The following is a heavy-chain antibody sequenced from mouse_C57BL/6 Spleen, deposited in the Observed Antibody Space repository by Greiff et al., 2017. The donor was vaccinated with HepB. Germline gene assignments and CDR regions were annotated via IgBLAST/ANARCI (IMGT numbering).Heavy chain of an antibody. CDR3: ARYLSGSSPLYFDF. Sequence: QVQLQQSGPELVKPGASVKISCKASGYAFSSSGMNWVKQRPGKGLEWIGRIYHGDGDTNYNGKVKGKSTLTADKSSSTAYMQLSSLTSEDSAVYFFARYLSGSSPLYFDFWGTGTSVTVSS. V-gene: IGHV1-82*01. J-gene: IGHJ1*03. CDR2: IYHGDGDT. CDR1: GYAFSSSG. D-gene: IGHD1-1*01.